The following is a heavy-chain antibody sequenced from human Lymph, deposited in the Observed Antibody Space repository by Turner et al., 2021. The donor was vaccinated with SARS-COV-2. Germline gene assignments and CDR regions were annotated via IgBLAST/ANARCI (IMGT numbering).Heavy chain of an antibody. CDR1: GYTLPDLS. Sequence: QVQLVQSGAEVKKPGASVKVSCKVSGYTLPDLSMHWVRQTPGKGREWRGGFDPEDGETIYAQNFQGRVTMTEDTSTDTAYMDLSSLRSEDTAVYYCATAPAAVVTGWFDPWGQGTLVTVSS. V-gene: IGHV1-24*01. CDR3: ATAPAAVVTGWFDP. J-gene: IGHJ5*02. CDR2: FDPEDGET. D-gene: IGHD2-15*01.